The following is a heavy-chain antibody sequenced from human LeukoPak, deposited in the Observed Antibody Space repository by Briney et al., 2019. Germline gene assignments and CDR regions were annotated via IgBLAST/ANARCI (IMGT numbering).Heavy chain of an antibody. Sequence: SETLSLTCAVYGGSFSGYYWSWIRQPPGKGLEWIGEINHSGSTNYNPSLKGRVTISVDTSKNQFSLKLSSVTAADTAVYYCARRYTPGRVRQWLTNWFDPWGQGTLVTVSS. CDR2: INHSGST. CDR1: GGSFSGYY. CDR3: ARRYTPGRVRQWLTNWFDP. D-gene: IGHD6-19*01. V-gene: IGHV4-34*01. J-gene: IGHJ5*02.